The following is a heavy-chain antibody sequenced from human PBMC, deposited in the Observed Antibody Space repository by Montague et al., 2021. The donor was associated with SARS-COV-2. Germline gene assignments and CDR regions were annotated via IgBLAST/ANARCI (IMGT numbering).Heavy chain of an antibody. Sequence: TLSLTCTVSGGSISGSYYYWSWIRQPAGKGLEWIGLIYPSGSTYYNPSLKSRVTRSLDTSKNQFSLKLSSVTAADTAVYYCARVYTVTYYFDYWGRGTLVTVSS. D-gene: IGHD4-17*01. CDR1: GGSISGSYYY. J-gene: IGHJ4*02. V-gene: IGHV4-61*02. CDR2: IYPSGST. CDR3: ARVYTVTYYFDY.